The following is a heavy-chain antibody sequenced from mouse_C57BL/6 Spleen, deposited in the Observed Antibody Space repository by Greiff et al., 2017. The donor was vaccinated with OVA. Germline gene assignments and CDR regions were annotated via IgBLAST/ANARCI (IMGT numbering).Heavy chain of an antibody. CDR1: GYSITSGYD. J-gene: IGHJ4*01. Sequence: DVKLEESGPGMVKPSQSLSLTCTVTGYSITSGYDWHWIRHFPGNQLEWMGYISYSGSTNYNPSLKSRISSTHDTSNNHFFMKLNSVTTEDTATYYCAEANWDLNAMDYWGQGTSVTVSS. CDR2: ISYSGST. D-gene: IGHD4-1*01. V-gene: IGHV3-1*01. CDR3: AEANWDLNAMDY.